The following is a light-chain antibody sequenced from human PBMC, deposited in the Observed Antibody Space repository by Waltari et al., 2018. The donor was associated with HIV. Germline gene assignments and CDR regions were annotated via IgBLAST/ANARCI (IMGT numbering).Light chain of an antibody. CDR1: SSNPGPPSD. CDR3: QSFDSNLFGWV. CDR2: SNN. J-gene: IGLJ2*01. Sequence: QSVLTQPPSVSGAPGPRVTISCTGISSNPGPPSDLHWYQQLQGTAPKLLIHSNNKRPSGVPDRFSGSKSGTSASLAITGLQAEDEADYYCQSFDSNLFGWVFGGGTKLTVL. V-gene: IGLV1-40*01.